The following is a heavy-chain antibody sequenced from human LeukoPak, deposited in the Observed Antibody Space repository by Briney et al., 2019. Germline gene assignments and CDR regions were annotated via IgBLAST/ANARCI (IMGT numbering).Heavy chain of an antibody. CDR2: VSGSGRTT. CDR3: AKDWNY. CDR1: GFTVRSYA. V-gene: IGHV3-23*01. D-gene: IGHD3-3*01. J-gene: IGHJ4*02. Sequence: PGGSLRLSCVVSGFTVRSYAMSWVRQAPGKGLEWISSVSGSGRTTYYADSVKGRFTISRDKAKDTLYLQMNSLRAEDTAVYYCAKDWNYWGQGTLVTVSS.